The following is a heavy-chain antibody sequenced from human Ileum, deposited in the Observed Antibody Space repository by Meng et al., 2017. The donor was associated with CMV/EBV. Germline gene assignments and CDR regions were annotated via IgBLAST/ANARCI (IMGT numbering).Heavy chain of an antibody. CDR2: SNPDGGDT. CDR1: GNRLMTYS. D-gene: IGHD5-12*01. J-gene: IGHJ4*02. CDR3: ARDGRYSGYDWGIGY. Sequence: SGNRLMTYSMHWVRQAPGQGSEWMGKSNPDGGDTRYAQKVQGRVTMTRDTSTGTVYMELSSLRSEDTAVYYCARDGRYSGYDWGIGYWGQGTLVTVSS. V-gene: IGHV1-46*01.